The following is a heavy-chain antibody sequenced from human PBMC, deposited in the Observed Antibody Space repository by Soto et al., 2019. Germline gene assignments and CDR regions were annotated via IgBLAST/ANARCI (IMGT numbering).Heavy chain of an antibody. CDR1: RFTFSSYW. CDR3: ARDGLRRYGMDV. Sequence: EVQLVESGGGLVQPGGSLRLSCAASRFTFSSYWMSWVRQAPGKGLEWVANIKQDGSEKYYVDSVKGRFTISRDNAKNSLYLQMNSLRAEDTAVYYCARDGLRRYGMDVWGQGTTVTVSS. CDR2: IKQDGSEK. V-gene: IGHV3-7*01. J-gene: IGHJ6*02.